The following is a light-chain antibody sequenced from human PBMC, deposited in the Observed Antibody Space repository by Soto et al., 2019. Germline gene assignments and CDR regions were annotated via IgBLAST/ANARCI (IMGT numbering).Light chain of an antibody. CDR1: QSLLYSSNNKNY. Sequence: DVVLTQSPDSLPVSLGERATINCKSSQSLLYSSNNKNYLAWYQQNPGQPPKLLIYWASTRESGVPDRFSGSGSGTDFTLTISGLQAEDVAVYYYQQYYNTPYTFGQGTKLEIK. CDR2: WAS. V-gene: IGKV4-1*01. J-gene: IGKJ2*01. CDR3: QQYYNTPYT.